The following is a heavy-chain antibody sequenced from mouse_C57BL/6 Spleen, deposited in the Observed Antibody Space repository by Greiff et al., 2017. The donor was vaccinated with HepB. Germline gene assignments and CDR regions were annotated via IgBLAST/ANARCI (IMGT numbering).Heavy chain of an antibody. D-gene: IGHD3-2*02. CDR1: GYTFTSYW. CDR2: IHPSDSDT. V-gene: IGHV1-74*01. Sequence: VQLQQPGAELVKPGASVKVSCKASGYTFTSYWMHWVKQRPGQGLEWIGRIHPSDSDTNYNQKFKGKATLTVGKSSSTAYMQLSSLTSEDSAVYYCALSDSSGHSFAYWGQGTLVTVSA. J-gene: IGHJ3*01. CDR3: ALSDSSGHSFAY.